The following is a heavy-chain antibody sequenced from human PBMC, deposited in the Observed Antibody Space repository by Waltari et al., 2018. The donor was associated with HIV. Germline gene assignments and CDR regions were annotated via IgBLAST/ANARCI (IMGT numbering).Heavy chain of an antibody. CDR2: ISSSSSYI. D-gene: IGHD3-22*01. CDR3: ARDSGPYYYDSSGYASFDY. J-gene: IGHJ4*02. Sequence: EVQLVESGGGLVNPGGYLRLSCAATGFTFSRSSMNWVRQAPGKGLGWVSSISSSSSYIYYADSVKGRFTISRDNAKNSLYLQMNSLRAEDTAVYYCARDSGPYYYDSSGYASFDYWGQGTLVTVSS. V-gene: IGHV3-21*01. CDR1: GFTFSRSS.